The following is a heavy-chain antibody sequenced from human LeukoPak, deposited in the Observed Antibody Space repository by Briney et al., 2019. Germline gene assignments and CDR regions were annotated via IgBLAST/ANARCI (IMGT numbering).Heavy chain of an antibody. CDR2: ISGSGGST. D-gene: IGHD3-22*01. V-gene: IGHV3-23*01. Sequence: GGSLRLSCAASGFTFSNRSMSWVRQAPGKGLEWVSAISGSGGSTYYADSVKGRFTISRDNSKNTLYLQMNSLRAEDTAVYYCAKLSRTYYYDSSGYYYDYWGQGTLVTVSS. J-gene: IGHJ4*02. CDR3: AKLSRTYYYDSSGYYYDY. CDR1: GFTFSNRS.